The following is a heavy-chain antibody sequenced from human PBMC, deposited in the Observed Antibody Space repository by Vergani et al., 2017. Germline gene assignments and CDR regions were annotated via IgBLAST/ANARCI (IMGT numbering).Heavy chain of an antibody. CDR3: GVIMVRSPRPENWFDS. D-gene: IGHD3-10*01. V-gene: IGHV4-38-2*02. CDR1: GYSISRGFY. CDR2: MFHTGEA. Sequence: QIQLQESGPGLVKPSETLSLTCSVSGYSISRGFYWAWIRQTPEKGLEWIGGMFHTGEASNSPSLQSRVAFSMDTAKNQFSLQLTSVTAADTAVYFCGVIMVRSPRPENWFDSWGRGTLVTVSS. J-gene: IGHJ5*01.